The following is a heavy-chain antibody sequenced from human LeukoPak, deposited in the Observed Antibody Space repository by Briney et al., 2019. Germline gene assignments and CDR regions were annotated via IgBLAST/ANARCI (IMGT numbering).Heavy chain of an antibody. Sequence: GGSLRLSCAASGFTFSSYAMHWVRQAPGKGLEWVAVISYDGSNKYYADSVKGRFTISRDNSKNTLYLQMNSLRAEDTAVYYCAKDMDVGDYGSGDYFDYCGQGTLVTVSS. D-gene: IGHD3-10*01. CDR2: ISYDGSNK. CDR1: GFTFSSYA. V-gene: IGHV3-30-3*02. CDR3: AKDMDVGDYGSGDYFDY. J-gene: IGHJ4*02.